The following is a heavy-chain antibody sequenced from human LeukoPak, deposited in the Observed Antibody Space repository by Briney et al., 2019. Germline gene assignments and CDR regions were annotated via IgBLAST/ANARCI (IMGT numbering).Heavy chain of an antibody. Sequence: PSETLSLTCTVSGDSVSRGGYYWSWIRQHPVKGLEWIGYIYSSGSTFYNPSLKSRLALSKDTSKNQFSLNLSSVTAADTAVYYWARGYDSNPYSPGFDPWGQGTLVTVSS. V-gene: IGHV4-31*03. J-gene: IGHJ5*02. D-gene: IGHD3-22*01. CDR3: ARGYDSNPYSPGFDP. CDR2: IYSSGST. CDR1: GDSVSRGGYY.